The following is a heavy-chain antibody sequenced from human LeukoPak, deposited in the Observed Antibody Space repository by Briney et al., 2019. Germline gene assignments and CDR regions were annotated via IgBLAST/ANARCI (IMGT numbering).Heavy chain of an antibody. Sequence: GASVKVSCKASGNILTNYHLHWVRLAPGRGLEWMGAVYTDGGTITNTRSFQDRVTMTRDVSTRTVYMELSSLNSEDTAVYYCAKYRDGSQPWYWGQGTLVTVSS. CDR2: VYTDGGTI. J-gene: IGHJ4*02. D-gene: IGHD5-24*01. V-gene: IGHV1-46*01. CDR1: GNILTNYH. CDR3: AKYRDGSQPWY.